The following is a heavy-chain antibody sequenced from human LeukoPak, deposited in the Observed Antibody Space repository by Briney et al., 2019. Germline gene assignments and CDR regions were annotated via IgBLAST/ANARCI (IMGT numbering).Heavy chain of an antibody. CDR1: GFTFSNAW. J-gene: IGHJ4*02. CDR3: AKGREWELPLDY. CDR2: ISGSGAKT. D-gene: IGHD1-26*01. Sequence: GGSLRLSCAASGFTFSNAWMIWVRQAPGKGLEWVSVISGSGAKTYYAVSVKGRFTISRDNSKNTLYLQMNSLRAEDTAVYYCAKGREWELPLDYWGQGTLVTVSS. V-gene: IGHV3-23*01.